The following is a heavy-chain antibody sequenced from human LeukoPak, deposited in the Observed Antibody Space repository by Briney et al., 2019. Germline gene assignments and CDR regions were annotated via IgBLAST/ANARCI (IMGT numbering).Heavy chain of an antibody. V-gene: IGHV3-21*01. J-gene: IGHJ4*02. CDR3: ARVSRVAYRSTWYLDY. CDR1: GFTVSSINY. Sequence: GGSRRLSCAAAGFTVSSINYMNWVRQAPGKGLECVSSISSDSNYIYYSDSLKGRFPISRANAKNSLFLEMNSLRAEDTAVYYCARVSRVAYRSTWYLDYWGQGTLVTVSS. D-gene: IGHD6-13*01. CDR2: ISSDSNYI.